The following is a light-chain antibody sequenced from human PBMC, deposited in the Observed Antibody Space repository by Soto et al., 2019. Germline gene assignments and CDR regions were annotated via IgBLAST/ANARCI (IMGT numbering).Light chain of an antibody. CDR1: RSLSSTS. CDR3: QQYGSSPRT. Sequence: DIVLTQSPGTLSLSPGELAALSCRASRSLSSTSLAWYQQRPGQAPRLLIYDASSRATGIPDRFSGSGSGTDFTLTINRLEPDDFAVYYCQQYGSSPRTFGQGTKV. V-gene: IGKV3-20*01. J-gene: IGKJ1*01. CDR2: DAS.